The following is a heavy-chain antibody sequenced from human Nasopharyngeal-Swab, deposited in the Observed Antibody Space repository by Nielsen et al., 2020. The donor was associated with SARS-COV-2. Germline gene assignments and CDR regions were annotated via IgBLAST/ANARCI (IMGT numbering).Heavy chain of an antibody. CDR1: GVSISGNNYN. D-gene: IGHD4/OR15-4a*01. CDR2: VFHSGST. Sequence: SETLSLTCTVSGVSISGNNYNWGWIRQSPGKGLEWIGSVFHSGSTDYNPSLKSRVTISVDRSNNDFSLKLTSLTAADTAVYYCARGTIYYFYMDVWGRGITVTVSS. CDR3: ARGTIYYFYMDV. V-gene: IGHV4-39*07. J-gene: IGHJ6*03.